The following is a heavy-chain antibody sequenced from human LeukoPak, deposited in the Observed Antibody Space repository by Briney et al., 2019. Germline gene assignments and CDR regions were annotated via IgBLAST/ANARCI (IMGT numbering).Heavy chain of an antibody. D-gene: IGHD1-26*01. CDR3: AGSYYYYYTADHYYMDV. J-gene: IGHJ6*03. Sequence: SETLSLTCTVSGGSISSYYWSWIRQPAGKGLEWIGRIYTSGSTNYNPSLKSRATMSVDTSKNQFSLKLSSVTAADTAVYYCAGSYYYYYTADHYYMDVWGKGTTVTISS. CDR2: IYTSGST. V-gene: IGHV4-4*07. CDR1: GGSISSYY.